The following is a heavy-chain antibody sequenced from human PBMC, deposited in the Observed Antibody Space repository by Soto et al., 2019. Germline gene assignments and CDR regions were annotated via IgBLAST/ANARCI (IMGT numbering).Heavy chain of an antibody. D-gene: IGHD4-17*01. J-gene: IGHJ3*02. CDR3: ARDERRGTTSAFDI. CDR2: IWYDGSNK. Sequence: QVQLVESGGGVVQPGRSLRLSCAASGFTFSSYGMHWVRQAPGKGLEWVAVIWYDGSNKYYADSVKGRFTISRDNSKTTLYLQMNSLRAEDTAVYYCARDERRGTTSAFDIWGQGTMVTVSS. CDR1: GFTFSSYG. V-gene: IGHV3-33*01.